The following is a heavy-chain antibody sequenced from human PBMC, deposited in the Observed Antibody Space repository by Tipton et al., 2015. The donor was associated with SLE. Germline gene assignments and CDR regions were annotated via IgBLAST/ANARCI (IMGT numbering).Heavy chain of an antibody. D-gene: IGHD3-16*01. CDR3: ARVLGAYGNYYYYYMDV. J-gene: IGHJ6*03. V-gene: IGHV4-59*02. CDR2: IHYTGST. CDR1: GGSVGNYY. Sequence: TLSLTCTVSGGSVGNYYWSWIRQSPGKGLEWIGYIHYTGSTEYNPSLKSRVTISVDTSKNQFNLKLRSVTVVDTAMYYCARVLGAYGNYYYYYMDVWGKGTTVTISS.